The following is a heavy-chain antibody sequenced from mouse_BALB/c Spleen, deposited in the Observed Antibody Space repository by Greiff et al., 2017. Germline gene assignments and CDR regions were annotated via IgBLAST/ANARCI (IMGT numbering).Heavy chain of an antibody. CDR3: ARDCNLYYYAMDY. J-gene: IGHJ4*01. CDR1: GYTFTSYW. V-gene: IGHV1-7*01. CDR2: INPSTGYT. Sequence: QVQLQQSGAELAKPGASVKMSCKASGYTFTSYWMHWVKQRPGQGLEWIGYINPSTGYTEYNQKFKDKATLTADKSSSTAYMQLSSLTSEDSAVYYCARDCNLYYYAMDYWGQGTSVTVSS. D-gene: IGHD2-1*01.